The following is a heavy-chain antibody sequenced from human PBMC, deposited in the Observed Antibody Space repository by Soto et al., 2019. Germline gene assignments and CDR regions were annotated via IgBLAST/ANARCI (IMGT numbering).Heavy chain of an antibody. CDR2: IKSKTDGGTT. CDR3: TTDQVPAATPSDAFDI. D-gene: IGHD2-2*01. Sequence: EVQLVGSGGGLVKPGGSLRLSCAASGFTFSNAWMSWVRQAPGKGLEWVGRIKSKTDGGTTDYAAPVKGRFTISRDDSKNTLYLQMNSLKTEDTAVYYCTTDQVPAATPSDAFDIWGQGTMVTVSS. J-gene: IGHJ3*02. V-gene: IGHV3-15*01. CDR1: GFTFSNAW.